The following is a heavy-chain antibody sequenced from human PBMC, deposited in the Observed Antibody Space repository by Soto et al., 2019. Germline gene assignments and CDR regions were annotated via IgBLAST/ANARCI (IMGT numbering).Heavy chain of an antibody. Sequence: SVKVSCKASGGTFSNCAISWVRQAPGQGLEWMGGIIPIFGTVNYAQNFQGRVTITADGSKSTAYMELSSLRSEDTAVYYCAGAFYSSSSILQHWGQGTLVTVS. V-gene: IGHV1-69*13. D-gene: IGHD6-6*01. CDR3: AGAFYSSSSILQH. CDR2: IIPIFGTV. CDR1: GGTFSNCA. J-gene: IGHJ1*01.